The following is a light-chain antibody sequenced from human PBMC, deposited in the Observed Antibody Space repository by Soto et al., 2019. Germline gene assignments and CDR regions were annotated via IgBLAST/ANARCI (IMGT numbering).Light chain of an antibody. CDR1: QSVTSNY. J-gene: IGKJ1*01. V-gene: IGKV3-20*01. CDR2: DAS. CDR3: QQYGSSPRT. Sequence: EIVLTQSPGTLSLSPGERATLSCGASQSVTSNYVAWYQQKPGQAPRLLIHDASSRATGIPDRFSGSGSGTDFTLTISRLEPEDFAVYYCQQYGSSPRTFGQGTKVDIK.